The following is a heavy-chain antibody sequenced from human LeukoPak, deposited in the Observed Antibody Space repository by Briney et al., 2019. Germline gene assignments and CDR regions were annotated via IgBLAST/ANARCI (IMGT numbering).Heavy chain of an antibody. CDR3: ARGEYYYDGGY. Sequence: GGSLRLSCAVSGFTISGYWMSWVRQAPGKGLEWVANIKEDGSEKNYVDSVKGRFTISRDNAKNSLYLQMNSLRAEDTAVYYCARGEYYYDGGYWGQGTLVTVSS. D-gene: IGHD3-22*01. CDR2: IKEDGSEK. V-gene: IGHV3-7*05. J-gene: IGHJ4*02. CDR1: GFTISGYW.